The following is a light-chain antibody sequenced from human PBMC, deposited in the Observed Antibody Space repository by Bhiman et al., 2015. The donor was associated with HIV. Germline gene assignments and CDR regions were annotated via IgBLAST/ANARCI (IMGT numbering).Light chain of an antibody. J-gene: IGLJ3*02. CDR2: SIN. CDR3: AAWDDSLNGSNWV. V-gene: IGLV1-44*01. CDR1: SSNIGSNT. Sequence: QSVLTQPPSASGTPGQRVTISCSGSSSNIGSNTVNWFQQLPGTAPKLLIYSINQRPSGVPDRFSGSKSGTSASLAISGLQSEDEADYYCAAWDDSLNGSNWVFGGGTKLTVL.